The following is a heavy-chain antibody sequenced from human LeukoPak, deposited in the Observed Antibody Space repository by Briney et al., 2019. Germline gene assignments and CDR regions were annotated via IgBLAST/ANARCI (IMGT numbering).Heavy chain of an antibody. Sequence: PSETLSLTCTVSGGSISSYYWSWIRQPPGKGLEWIGYIYYSGSTNYNPSLKSRVTISVGTSKNQFSLKLSSVTAADTAVYYCARVGTYGSGSYLSWLDYWGQGTLVTVSS. CDR2: IYYSGST. CDR1: GGSISSYY. CDR3: ARVGTYGSGSYLSWLDY. J-gene: IGHJ4*02. D-gene: IGHD3-10*01. V-gene: IGHV4-59*01.